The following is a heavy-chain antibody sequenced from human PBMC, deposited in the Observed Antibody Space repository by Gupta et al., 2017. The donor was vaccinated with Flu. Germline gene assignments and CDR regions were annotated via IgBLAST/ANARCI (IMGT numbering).Heavy chain of an antibody. V-gene: IGHV3-21*01. CDR3: ARGSPQRGYSYGYFDTQENYYGMDV. J-gene: IGHJ6*02. D-gene: IGHD5-18*01. CDR1: GFTFSSYS. Sequence: EVQLVESGGGLVKPGGSLRLSCAASGFTFSSYSMNWVRQAPGKGLEWVSSISSSSSYIYYADSVKGRFTISRDNAKNSLYLQMNSLRAEDTAVYYCARGSPQRGYSYGYFDTQENYYGMDVWGQGTTVTVSS. CDR2: ISSSSSYI.